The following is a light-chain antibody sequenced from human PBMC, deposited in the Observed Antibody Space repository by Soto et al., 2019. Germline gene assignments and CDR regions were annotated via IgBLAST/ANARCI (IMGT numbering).Light chain of an antibody. CDR3: SSYTSSSTLYEL. V-gene: IGLV2-14*01. CDR2: DVS. CDR1: SSDVGGYNY. Sequence: QSALTQPASVSGSPGQLITISCTGTSSDVGGYNYVSWYQQHPGKAPKLMIYDVSNRPSGVSNRFSGSKSGNTASLTISGLQAEDEADYYCSSYTSSSTLYELFGGGTKVTVL. J-gene: IGLJ2*01.